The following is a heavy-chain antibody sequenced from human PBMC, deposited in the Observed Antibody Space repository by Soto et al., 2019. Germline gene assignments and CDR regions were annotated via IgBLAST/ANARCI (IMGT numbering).Heavy chain of an antibody. CDR1: GFTVSSNY. CDR3: ARDGYNLDYYYGMDV. D-gene: IGHD5-12*01. J-gene: IGHJ6*02. Sequence: GGSLRLSCAASGFTVSSNYMSWVRQAPGKGLEWVSVIYSGGSTYYADSVKGRFTISRDNSKNSLYLQMNSLRAEDTAVYYCARDGYNLDYYYGMDVWGQGTTVTVSS. CDR2: IYSGGST. V-gene: IGHV3-53*01.